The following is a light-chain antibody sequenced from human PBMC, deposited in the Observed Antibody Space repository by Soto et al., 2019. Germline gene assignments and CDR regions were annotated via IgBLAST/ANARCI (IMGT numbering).Light chain of an antibody. Sequence: EIVLTQSPGTLSLSPGERATLSCRASQTVSTNYLAWYQQKPGQAPRLLIYGASSRATGIPDRFSGSGSGTVFILTISRLEPEDFAVYYCHQYGSSPRTFGQGTKLEIK. CDR2: GAS. CDR3: HQYGSSPRT. J-gene: IGKJ2*01. CDR1: QTVSTNY. V-gene: IGKV3-20*01.